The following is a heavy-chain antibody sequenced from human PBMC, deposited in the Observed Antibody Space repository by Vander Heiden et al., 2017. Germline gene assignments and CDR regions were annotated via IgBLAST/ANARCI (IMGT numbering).Heavy chain of an antibody. D-gene: IGHD1-26*01. Sequence: EVQLLESGGGLVQPGGSLGLSCSASGFTFTSSAMSWVRQAPGKGLEWVSAISGSGGSTYYADSVKGRFTISRDNSKNTLYLQMNSLRAEDTAVYYCAKDRWELHEDAFDIWGQGTMVTVSS. CDR3: AKDRWELHEDAFDI. J-gene: IGHJ3*02. CDR1: GFTFTSSA. CDR2: ISGSGGST. V-gene: IGHV3-23*01.